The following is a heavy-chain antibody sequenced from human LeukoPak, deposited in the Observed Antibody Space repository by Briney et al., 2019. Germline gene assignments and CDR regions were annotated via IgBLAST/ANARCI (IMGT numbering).Heavy chain of an antibody. D-gene: IGHD1-26*01. CDR3: AREESGSYVDY. Sequence: GGSLRLSCAASGFTFSSYAMHWVRQAPGKGLEWVAVISYDGSNKYYADSVKGRFTISGDNSKNTLYLQMNSLRAEDTAVYYCAREESGSYVDYWGQGTLVTVSS. J-gene: IGHJ4*02. CDR1: GFTFSSYA. CDR2: ISYDGSNK. V-gene: IGHV3-30-3*01.